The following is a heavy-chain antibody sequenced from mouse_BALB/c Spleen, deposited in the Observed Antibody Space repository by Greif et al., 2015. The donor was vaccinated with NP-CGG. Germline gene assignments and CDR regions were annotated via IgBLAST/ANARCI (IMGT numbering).Heavy chain of an antibody. CDR3: ARLGGNSYYFDY. Sequence: QVQLQQSGAELVKPGASVKLSCKASGYTFTSYWMHWVKQRPGQGLEWIGEINPSNGRTNYNEKFKSKATLTVGKSSSTAYMQLSSLTSEDSAVYYCARLGGNSYYFDYWGQGTTLTVSS. J-gene: IGHJ2*01. D-gene: IGHD2-1*01. V-gene: IGHV1S81*02. CDR1: GYTFTSYW. CDR2: INPSNGRT.